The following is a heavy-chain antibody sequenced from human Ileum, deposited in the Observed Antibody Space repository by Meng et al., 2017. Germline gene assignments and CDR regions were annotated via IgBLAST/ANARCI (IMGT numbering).Heavy chain of an antibody. V-gene: IGHV4-30-4*01. CDR2: IFYTGAT. J-gene: IGHJ4*02. Sequence: QVQLQESGPGLVKPSQTLSPNCTFSGGSITSGDYYWSWIRQPPGKGLEWIGYIFYTGATYSNPSLKSRVTVSLDTSKSQFSLKLSSVTAADTAIYYCVSERRRSYFFDYWGQGTLVTVSS. CDR1: GGSITSGDYY. CDR3: VSERRRSYFFDY.